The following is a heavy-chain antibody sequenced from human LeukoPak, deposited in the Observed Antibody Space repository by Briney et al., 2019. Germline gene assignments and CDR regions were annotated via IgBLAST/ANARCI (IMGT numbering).Heavy chain of an antibody. CDR1: GFTFSIYA. J-gene: IGHJ4*02. CDR2: ISGSGART. CDR3: ARDVGATYFDY. V-gene: IGHV3-23*01. Sequence: GGSLRLSCAASGFTFSIYAMSWVRQAPGKGLEWVSDISGSGARTNYADSVEGRFTTSRDNSKNTVYLQMNNLRAGDTAIYYCARDVGATYFDYWGQGTLVTVSS. D-gene: IGHD1-26*01.